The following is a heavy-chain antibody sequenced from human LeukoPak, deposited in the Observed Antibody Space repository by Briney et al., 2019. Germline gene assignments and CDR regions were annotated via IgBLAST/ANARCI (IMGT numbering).Heavy chain of an antibody. CDR3: ALQGIAAEAVL. CDR2: IYSGGST. V-gene: IGHV3-66*02. CDR1: GFAFESHA. Sequence: GGSLRLSCAGSGFAFESHAMSWVRQAPGKGLEWVSVIYSGGSTYYADSVKGRFTISRDNSKNTLYLQMNSLRAEDTAVYYSALQGIAAEAVLWGQGTLVTVSS. J-gene: IGHJ4*02. D-gene: IGHD6-13*01.